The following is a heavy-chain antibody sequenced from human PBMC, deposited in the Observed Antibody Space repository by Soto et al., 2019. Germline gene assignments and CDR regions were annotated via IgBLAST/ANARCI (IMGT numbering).Heavy chain of an antibody. J-gene: IGHJ6*02. CDR2: IYYSGST. CDR1: GYSISSSIYY. V-gene: IGHV4-39*01. CDR3: ARLRLRYFDWLFKTTYYYYGMDV. Sequence: SDTLSLTCPFYGYSISSSIYYWGWIRQPPGKGLEWIGSIYYSGSTYYDPSLKSRXTISVDTSKNQFSLKLSSVTAADAAVYYCARLRLRYFDWLFKTTYYYYGMDVWGQGTTVTVS. D-gene: IGHD3-9*01.